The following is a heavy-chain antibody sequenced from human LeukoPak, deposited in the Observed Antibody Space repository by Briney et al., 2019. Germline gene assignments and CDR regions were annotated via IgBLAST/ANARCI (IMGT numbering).Heavy chain of an antibody. CDR2: ISSSSSSM. V-gene: IGHV3-48*02. CDR3: VRGYCGSTSCAFDY. D-gene: IGHD2-2*01. CDR1: GFTFSSYS. Sequence: GGSLRLSCAATGFTFSSYSMDWVRQPPGRGLEWVSYISSSSSSMYYADSVKGRFTISRDTAKNTLYLQMNSLRDEDTAVYYCVRGYCGSTSCAFDYWGQGTLVTVSS. J-gene: IGHJ4*02.